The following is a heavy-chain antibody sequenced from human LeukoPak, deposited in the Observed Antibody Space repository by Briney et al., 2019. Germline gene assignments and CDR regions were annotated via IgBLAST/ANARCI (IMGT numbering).Heavy chain of an antibody. CDR1: GFSVSSNY. V-gene: IGHV3-66*01. CDR2: IYSGGTT. D-gene: IGHD4-17*01. J-gene: IGHJ4*02. CDR3: ARTSTVVTPAAPFDY. Sequence: PGGSLRLSCAASGFSVSSNYMTWVRQTPVKGLEWVSVIYSGGTTYYTDSVKGRFTISRDNSKNTLYLQMNRLTAEDTAVYYCARTSTVVTPAAPFDYWGQGTLVTVSS.